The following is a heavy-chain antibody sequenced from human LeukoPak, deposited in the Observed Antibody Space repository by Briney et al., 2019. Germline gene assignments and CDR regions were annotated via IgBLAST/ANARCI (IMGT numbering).Heavy chain of an antibody. CDR2: MNPNSGNT. J-gene: IGHJ4*02. CDR1: GYTFTSYD. Sequence: ASVKVSCKASGYTFTSYDINWVRQATGQGLGWMGWMNPNSGNTGYAQKFQGRVTMTRNTSISTAYMELSSLRSEDTAVYYCARDLAGYYGSGSGGGYWGQGTLVTVSS. V-gene: IGHV1-8*01. D-gene: IGHD3-10*01. CDR3: ARDLAGYYGSGSGGGY.